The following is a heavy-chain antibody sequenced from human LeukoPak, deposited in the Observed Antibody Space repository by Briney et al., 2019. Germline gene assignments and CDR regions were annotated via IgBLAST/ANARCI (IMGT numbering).Heavy chain of an antibody. Sequence: GASVKVSCKASGYTFTGYYMHWLRQAPGQGLEWMGRINPNSGGTNYAQKFQGRVTMTRDTSISTAYMELSRLRSDDTAVYYCASINNYCTNGVCRYYFDYWGQGTLVTVSS. D-gene: IGHD2-8*01. CDR1: GYTFTGYY. V-gene: IGHV1-2*06. CDR3: ASINNYCTNGVCRYYFDY. CDR2: INPNSGGT. J-gene: IGHJ4*02.